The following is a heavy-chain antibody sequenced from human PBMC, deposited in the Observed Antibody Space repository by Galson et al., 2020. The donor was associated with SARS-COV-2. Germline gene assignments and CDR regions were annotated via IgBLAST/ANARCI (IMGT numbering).Heavy chain of an antibody. Sequence: GGSLRLSCAASGFPFSSYSMNWVRQAPGNGLEWVSSISAGSSYIYYADSVKGRFTISRDNAKNSLYLQMNSLRAEDTAVYYCARVGGMATTPANYYYYGLDVWGQGTTVTVSS. D-gene: IGHD2-15*01. V-gene: IGHV3-21*01. CDR1: GFPFSSYS. CDR2: ISAGSSYI. CDR3: ARVGGMATTPANYYYYGLDV. J-gene: IGHJ6*02.